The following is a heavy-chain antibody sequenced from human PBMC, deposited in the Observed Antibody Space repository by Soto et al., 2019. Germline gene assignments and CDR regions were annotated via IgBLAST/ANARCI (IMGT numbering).Heavy chain of an antibody. CDR2: ISYDGSNK. CDR1: GFTFSSYG. D-gene: IGHD6-6*01. V-gene: IGHV3-30*18. J-gene: IGHJ6*02. Sequence: GGSLRLSCAASGFTFSSYGMHWVRQAPGKGLEWVAVISYDGSNKYYADSVKGRFTISRDNSKNTLYLQMNSLRAEDTAVYYCAKDEYQLVRHYYYGMDVWGQGTPVTVCS. CDR3: AKDEYQLVRHYYYGMDV.